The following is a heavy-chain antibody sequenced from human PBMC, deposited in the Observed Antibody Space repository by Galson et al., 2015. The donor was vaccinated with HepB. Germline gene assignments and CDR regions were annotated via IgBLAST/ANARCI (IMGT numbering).Heavy chain of an antibody. CDR1: GFIFSSYK. J-gene: IGHJ4*02. CDR3: AREYRYTRGWSIDY. Sequence: SLRLSCAASGFIFSSYKMNWVRQAPGKELEWVSSIRTSSTHISYADSVKGRFTISRDNAKSSLYLQMNSLRAEDTAVYYCAREYRYTRGWSIDYWGQGTLVTVSS. CDR2: IRTSSTHI. D-gene: IGHD6-19*01. V-gene: IGHV3-21*01.